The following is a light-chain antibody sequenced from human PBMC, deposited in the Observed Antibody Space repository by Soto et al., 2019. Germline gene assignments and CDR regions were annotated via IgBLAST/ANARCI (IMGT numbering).Light chain of an antibody. J-gene: IGKJ4*01. CDR1: PNIESN. CDR3: QQCNNWPPLT. Sequence: DIVITQSPVTLSASPGESATLSCRASPNIESNLAWYQQKPGQSPRLLIYTASTRASGTPARFSGSGYGTEFTHTVSSLSSEDSAVYYCQQCNNWPPLTFGGGTKVESK. CDR2: TAS. V-gene: IGKV3-15*01.